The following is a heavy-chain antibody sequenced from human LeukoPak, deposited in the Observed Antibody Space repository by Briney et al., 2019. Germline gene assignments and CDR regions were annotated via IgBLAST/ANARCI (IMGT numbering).Heavy chain of an antibody. D-gene: IGHD3-22*01. CDR3: ARGRSGYYSRGGDLDY. CDR2: INHRGGT. J-gene: IGHJ4*02. Sequence: SSETLSLTCAVYGGSFSGYYWTWIRQPPGKGLEWIGEINHRGGTNYNPSLKSRVTISVDTSRSQFSLHLTSVTAADTAIYYCARGRSGYYSRGGDLDYWGQGTLVTVSS. V-gene: IGHV4-34*01. CDR1: GGSFSGYY.